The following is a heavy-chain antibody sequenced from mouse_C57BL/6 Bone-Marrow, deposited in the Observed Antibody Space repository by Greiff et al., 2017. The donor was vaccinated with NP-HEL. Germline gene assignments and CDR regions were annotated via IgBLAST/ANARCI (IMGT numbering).Heavy chain of an antibody. J-gene: IGHJ4*01. CDR3: ARTTAQATYAMDY. Sequence: VQVVESGPGLVAPSQSLSITCTVSGFSLTSYGVHWVRQPPGKGLEWLVVIWSDGSTTYNSALKSRLSISKDNSKSQVFLKMNRLQTDDTAMYYCARTTAQATYAMDYWGQGTSVTVSS. CDR1: GFSLTSYG. D-gene: IGHD3-2*02. CDR2: IWSDGST. V-gene: IGHV2-6*03.